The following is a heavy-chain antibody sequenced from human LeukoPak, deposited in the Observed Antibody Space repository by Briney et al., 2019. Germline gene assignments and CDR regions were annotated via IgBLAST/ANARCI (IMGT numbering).Heavy chain of an antibody. Sequence: GGSLRLSCAASGFTFDDYGMSWVRQAPGKGLEWVSGINWNGGSTGYADSVKGRFTISRDNAKNSLYLQMNSLSAEDTALYYCARFKVWLPYDYWGQGTLVTVSS. V-gene: IGHV3-20*04. CDR2: INWNGGST. D-gene: IGHD3-16*01. CDR1: GFTFDDYG. J-gene: IGHJ4*02. CDR3: ARFKVWLPYDY.